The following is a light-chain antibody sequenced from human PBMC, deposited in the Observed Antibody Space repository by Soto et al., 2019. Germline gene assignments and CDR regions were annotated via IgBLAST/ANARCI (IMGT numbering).Light chain of an antibody. J-gene: IGLJ2*01. CDR3: SSYTSSSTLV. CDR1: SSDVGSYNR. CDR2: EVS. Sequence: QSALTQRPSVSGSPGQSVTISCTGTSSDVGSYNRVSWYQQPPGTAPKLMIYEVSNRPSGVPDRFSGSKSGNTASLTISGLQAEDEADYYCSSYTSSSTLVFGVGTKLTVL. V-gene: IGLV2-18*02.